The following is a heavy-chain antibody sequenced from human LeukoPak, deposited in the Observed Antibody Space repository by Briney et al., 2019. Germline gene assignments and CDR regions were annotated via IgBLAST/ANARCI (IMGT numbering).Heavy chain of an antibody. V-gene: IGHV3-23*01. D-gene: IGHD3-16*01. J-gene: IGHJ4*02. CDR2: ISGSGGST. CDR3: ARGAYDYVWGSYLDY. CDR1: GFTFSSYA. Sequence: GGSLRLSCAASGFTFSSYAMSWVRQAPGKGLEWVSAISGSGGSTYYADSVKGRFTISRDNSKNTLYLQMNSLRAEATAVYYCARGAYDYVWGSYLDYWGQGTLVTVSS.